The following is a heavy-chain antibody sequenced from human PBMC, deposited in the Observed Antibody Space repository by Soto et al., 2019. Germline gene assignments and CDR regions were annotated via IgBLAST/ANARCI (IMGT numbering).Heavy chain of an antibody. Sequence: PSETLSLPCTVSGGSISSYYWRWIRQPPEKGLEWIGYIYYSGSTNYNPSLKSRVTISVDTSKNQFSLKLSSVTAADTAVYYCASVTRTCISTSCYRYYYGMDVWGQGTTVTVSS. D-gene: IGHD2-2*02. CDR2: IYYSGST. V-gene: IGHV4-59*01. CDR1: GGSISSYY. J-gene: IGHJ6*02. CDR3: ASVTRTCISTSCYRYYYGMDV.